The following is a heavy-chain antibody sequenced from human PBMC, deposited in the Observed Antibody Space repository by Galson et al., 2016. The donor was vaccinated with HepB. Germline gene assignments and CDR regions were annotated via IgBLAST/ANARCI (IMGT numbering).Heavy chain of an antibody. CDR1: GFTFSNAW. D-gene: IGHD4-23*01. Sequence: SLRLSCAASGFTFSNAWMSWVRQAPGKGLEWVGRITSKTNGGTTEYAAPVKGRFTISRDDSKNTLYLQMNSLKTDDTGVYYCTPLTTLVTPGSDHAFDIWGQGTMVTVSS. V-gene: IGHV3-15*01. J-gene: IGHJ3*02. CDR2: ITSKTNGGTT. CDR3: TPLTTLVTPGSDHAFDI.